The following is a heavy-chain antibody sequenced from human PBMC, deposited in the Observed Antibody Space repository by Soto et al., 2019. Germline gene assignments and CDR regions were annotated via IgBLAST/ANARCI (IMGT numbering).Heavy chain of an antibody. D-gene: IGHD3-3*01. CDR1: GYTFTSYY. Sequence: ASVKVSCKASGYTFTSYYMHWVRQAPGQGLEWMGIINPSGGSTSYAQKFQGRVTMTRDTSTSTVYMELRSLRSEDTAVYYCARGRQVFGLFIPFYYYHYGMDVSGQRTTVTVSS. V-gene: IGHV1-46*01. J-gene: IGHJ6*02. CDR3: ARGRQVFGLFIPFYYYHYGMDV. CDR2: INPSGGST.